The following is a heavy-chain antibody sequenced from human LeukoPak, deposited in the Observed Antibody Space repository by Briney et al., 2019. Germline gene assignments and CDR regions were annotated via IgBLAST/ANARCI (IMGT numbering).Heavy chain of an antibody. CDR1: GGTFSSYA. Sequence: GASVKVSCKASGGTFSSYAISWVRQAPEQGLEWMGGIIPIFGTANYAQKFQGRVTITTDESTSTAYMELSSLRSEDTAVYYCARGYCSSTSCLGRAFDIWGQGTMVTVSS. CDR2: IIPIFGTA. CDR3: ARGYCSSTSCLGRAFDI. J-gene: IGHJ3*02. D-gene: IGHD2-2*01. V-gene: IGHV1-69*05.